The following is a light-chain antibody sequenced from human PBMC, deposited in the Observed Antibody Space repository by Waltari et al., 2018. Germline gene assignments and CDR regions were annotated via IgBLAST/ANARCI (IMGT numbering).Light chain of an antibody. CDR1: SSNIGSHT. J-gene: IGLJ2*01. Sequence: QSVLTQPPSASVTPGQRVTISCSGSSSNIGSHTVHWYQHLPGTAPTLLIFSNNQRPSGVPGRCSGSKSCNSASLAISGIQSEDEADYYWASWDDSLNGHVVFGGGPKLTIL. V-gene: IGLV1-44*01. CDR3: ASWDDSLNGHVV. CDR2: SNN.